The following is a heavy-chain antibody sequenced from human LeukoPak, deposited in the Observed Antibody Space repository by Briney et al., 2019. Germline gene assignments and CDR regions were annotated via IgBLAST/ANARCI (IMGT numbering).Heavy chain of an antibody. D-gene: IGHD5-18*01. CDR3: ATIKRGNIFGYFDF. CDR1: GASMNTHY. V-gene: IGHV4-59*11. CDR2: MLDTVTT. Sequence: SETLSLTCAVSGASMNTHYWSWIRQPPGKGLEWIGYMLDTVTTKDNPSLKSRFTLSADTSKNQFSLRLTSVTAADTAVYYCATIKRGNIFGYFDFWGQGIPVTVSA. J-gene: IGHJ4*02.